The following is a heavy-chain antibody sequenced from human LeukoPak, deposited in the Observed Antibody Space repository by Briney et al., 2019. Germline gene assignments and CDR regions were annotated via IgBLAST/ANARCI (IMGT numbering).Heavy chain of an antibody. Sequence: GGSLRLSCAASGFTFSSYAMSWVRQAPGKGLEWVSAIGGSGGSTYYADSVKGRFTISRDNSKNTLYLQMNSLRAEDTAVYYCAKGPDPDYYYYYMDVWGKGTTVTVSS. V-gene: IGHV3-23*01. CDR2: IGGSGGST. CDR1: GFTFSSYA. CDR3: AKGPDPDYYYYYMDV. J-gene: IGHJ6*03.